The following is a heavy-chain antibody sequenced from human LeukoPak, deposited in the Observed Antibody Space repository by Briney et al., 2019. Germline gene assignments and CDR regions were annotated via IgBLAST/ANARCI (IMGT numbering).Heavy chain of an antibody. J-gene: IGHJ5*02. CDR2: TYYRSTWYN. CDR3: ARRLTQYDCFDP. D-gene: IGHD2-2*01. CDR1: GYSFSSKSVT. Sequence: SQTLSITCAISGYSFSSKSVTGNWIMQSPSRCLEWLGTTYYRSTWYNDYAVSVRGRITVNPDTSKNQFSLHLNSVTPEDTAVYYCARRLTQYDCFDPWGQGILVTVSP. V-gene: IGHV6-1*01.